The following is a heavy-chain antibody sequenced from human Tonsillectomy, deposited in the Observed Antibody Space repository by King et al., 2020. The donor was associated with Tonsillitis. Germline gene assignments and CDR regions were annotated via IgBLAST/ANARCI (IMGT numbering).Heavy chain of an antibody. J-gene: IGHJ4*02. D-gene: IGHD3-22*01. Sequence: VQLVESGGGLVQPGGSLRLSCAASGFTFSSYAMSWVRQAPGKGLEWVSAISGSGGSTYNADSVKGRFTISRDNSKNTLYLQMNSLRAEDTAVYYCASSYDSSGYYGRYFDYWGQGSLVTVSS. V-gene: IGHV3-23*04. CDR3: ASSYDSSGYYGRYFDY. CDR1: GFTFSSYA. CDR2: ISGSGGST.